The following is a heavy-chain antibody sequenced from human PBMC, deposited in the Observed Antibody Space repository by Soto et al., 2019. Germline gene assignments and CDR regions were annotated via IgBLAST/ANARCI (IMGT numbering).Heavy chain of an antibody. Sequence: PSETLSLTCTVSGDSIRSGNHYWSWIRQPPRKGLEWIGYIYYSGSTYYSPSLKSRVTISVDTSKNQFSLKLNSVTAADTAVYYCARKIDGGFLYYYYGMDVWGQGTTVTVSS. CDR3: ARKIDGGFLYYYYGMDV. V-gene: IGHV4-30-4*01. D-gene: IGHD3-3*01. CDR1: GDSIRSGNHY. CDR2: IYYSGST. J-gene: IGHJ6*02.